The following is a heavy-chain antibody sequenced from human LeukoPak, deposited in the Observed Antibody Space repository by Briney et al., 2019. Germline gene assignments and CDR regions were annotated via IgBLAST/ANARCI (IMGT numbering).Heavy chain of an antibody. J-gene: IGHJ4*02. CDR1: GASFSGYY. D-gene: IGHD5-24*01. CDR3: ARGGRWLQFLFNY. V-gene: IGHV4-34*01. CDR2: INHSGST. Sequence: SETLSLTCAVYGASFSGYYWSWVRQPPGKGLEWLGEINHSGSTNYNPSLKSRVTISVDTSKNQFSLKLSSVTAADTAVYYCARGGRWLQFLFNYWGQGTLVTVSS.